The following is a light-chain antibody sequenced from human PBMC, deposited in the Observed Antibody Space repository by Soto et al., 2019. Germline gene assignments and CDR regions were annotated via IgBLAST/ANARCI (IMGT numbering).Light chain of an antibody. CDR2: AAS. J-gene: IGKJ4*01. V-gene: IGKV1-39*01. CDR3: QQSYSTPLT. Sequence: DIQMTQSPSSLSASVGDRVTITCRASQSISSYLNWYQQKPGKAPQLLIYAASSLQSGVPSRFSGSGSGTDFTLTISSLQPEDFATYYCQQSYSTPLTGGGGTKVEIK. CDR1: QSISSY.